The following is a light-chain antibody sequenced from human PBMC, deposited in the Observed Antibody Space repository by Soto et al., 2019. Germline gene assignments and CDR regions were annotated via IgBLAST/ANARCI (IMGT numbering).Light chain of an antibody. CDR2: QDS. V-gene: IGLV3-1*01. CDR1: KLGDKY. J-gene: IGLJ2*01. CDR3: QAWDSVVV. Sequence: SYELTQPPSVSVSPGQTASITCSGDKLGDKYACWYQQKPGQSPVLVIYQDSKRPSAIPERFSGSNSGNTATLTISGTQAMDEADYYCQAWDSVVVFGGGTKLTVL.